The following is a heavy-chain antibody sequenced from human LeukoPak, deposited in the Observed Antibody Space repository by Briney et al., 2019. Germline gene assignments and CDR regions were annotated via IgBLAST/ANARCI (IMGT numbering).Heavy chain of an antibody. CDR3: ARARPRGMLYSSGGYH. Sequence: SGKLSCKASGGTFSIYAISLVRHPPAQGLEWMGVILPIFVTANHAQKIQGRATIPADESTRTAYMNLNRLGSEDTAVHYCARARPRGMLYSSGGYHWGQGTLVTVSS. D-gene: IGHD6-19*01. CDR1: GGTFSIYA. J-gene: IGHJ5*02. V-gene: IGHV1-69*13. CDR2: ILPIFVTA.